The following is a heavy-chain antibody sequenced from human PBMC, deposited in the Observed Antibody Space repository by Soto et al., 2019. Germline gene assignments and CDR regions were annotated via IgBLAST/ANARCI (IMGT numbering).Heavy chain of an antibody. CDR3: ASPNVSIVGDLADVFAI. CDR1: GYSFTSYW. CDR2: IYPADSDT. D-gene: IGHD1-26*01. V-gene: IGHV5-51*01. Sequence: LGESLKISCKGSGYSFTSYWIVWVRQMPGKGLEWMVIIYPADSDTRYNPSFQGQVTISADKSISTAYLQWSSLKASDTAMYYCASPNVSIVGDLADVFAIWAQGTMDIVSS. J-gene: IGHJ3*02.